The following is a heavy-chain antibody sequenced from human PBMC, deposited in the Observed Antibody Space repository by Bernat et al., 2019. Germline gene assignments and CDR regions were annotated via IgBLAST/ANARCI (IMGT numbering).Heavy chain of an antibody. CDR1: GFTFSSVW. J-gene: IGHJ4*02. Sequence: VQLVESGGGLVQPGGSLRLSCAASGFTFSSVWMSWVRQAPGKGLEWVAVISYDGSNKYYADSVKGRFTISRDNSKNTLYLQMNSLRAEDTAVYYCAKDPGYSGYDWSDYWGQGTLVTVSS. CDR2: ISYDGSNK. V-gene: IGHV3-30*18. D-gene: IGHD5-12*01. CDR3: AKDPGYSGYDWSDY.